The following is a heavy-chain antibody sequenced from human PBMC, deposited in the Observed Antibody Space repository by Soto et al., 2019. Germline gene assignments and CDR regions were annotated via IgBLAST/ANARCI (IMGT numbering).Heavy chain of an antibody. Sequence: GGSLRLSCAASGFNVSINYMNWVRQAPGKGLEWVSVINGGGSTYYADSVKGRFTISRDNSRNTLYLQMNSLRAEDTAVYYCVRENYYYGMDVWGQGT. CDR3: VRENYYYGMDV. V-gene: IGHV3-66*01. CDR2: INGGGST. CDR1: GFNVSINY. J-gene: IGHJ6*02.